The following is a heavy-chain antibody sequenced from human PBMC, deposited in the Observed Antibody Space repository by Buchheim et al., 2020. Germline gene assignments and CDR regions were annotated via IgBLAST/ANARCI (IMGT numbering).Heavy chain of an antibody. Sequence: QVQLVESGGGVVQPGRSLRLSCAASGFTFSSYGMHWVRQAPGKGLEWVAVVSSGGSNTYHAESVKGRFTISRDDSENTQYLQMTSLRVEDTAVYYCARGNPNGCLWYFDYWGQGTL. J-gene: IGHJ4*02. CDR2: VSSGGSNT. V-gene: IGHV3-30*19. CDR1: GFTFSSYG. D-gene: IGHD2-21*01. CDR3: ARGNPNGCLWYFDY.